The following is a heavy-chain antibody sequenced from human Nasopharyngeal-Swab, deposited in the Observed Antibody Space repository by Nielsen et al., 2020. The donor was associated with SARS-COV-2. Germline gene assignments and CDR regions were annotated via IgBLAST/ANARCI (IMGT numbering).Heavy chain of an antibody. V-gene: IGHV1-46*01. CDR3: ARGGDPREVVAATDCFDP. J-gene: IGHJ5*02. Sequence: WVRQAPGQGLEWMGIINPGGGSARYSQSFQGRVTMTRDTSTSTVYMELSSLRSEDTAVYYCARGGDPREVVAATDCFDPWGQGTLVTVSS. CDR2: INPGGGSA. D-gene: IGHD2-15*01.